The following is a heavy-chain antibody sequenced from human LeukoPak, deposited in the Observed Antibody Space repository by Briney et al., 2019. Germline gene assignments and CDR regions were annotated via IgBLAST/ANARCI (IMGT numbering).Heavy chain of an antibody. V-gene: IGHV4-59*01. D-gene: IGHD2-2*01. J-gene: IGHJ3*02. CDR3: ARDRPRYCSSTSCYSAFDI. Sequence: PSETLSLTCTVSGGSISSYYWSWIRQPPGKGLEWIGYIYYSGSTNYNPSLKSRVTISVDTSKNQFSLKLSSVTAADTAVYYCARDRPRYCSSTSCYSAFDIWGQGTMVTVS. CDR2: IYYSGST. CDR1: GGSISSYY.